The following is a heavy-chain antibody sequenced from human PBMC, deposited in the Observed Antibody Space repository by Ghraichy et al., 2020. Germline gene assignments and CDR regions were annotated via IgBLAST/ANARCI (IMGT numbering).Heavy chain of an antibody. Sequence: ASVKVSCKASGYTFTSYAMHWVRQAPGQRLEWMGWIKTGNGNTKYSQKFQGRVTITRDTSASTAYMELSSLRSEDTAVYSCARESRYDFWSGTYGMDVWGQGTTVTVSS. D-gene: IGHD3-3*01. CDR1: GYTFTSYA. V-gene: IGHV1-3*04. CDR2: IKTGNGNT. J-gene: IGHJ6*02. CDR3: ARESRYDFWSGTYGMDV.